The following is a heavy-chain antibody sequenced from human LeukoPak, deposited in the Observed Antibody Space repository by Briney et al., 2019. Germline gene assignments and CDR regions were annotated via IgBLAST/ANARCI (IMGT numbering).Heavy chain of an antibody. CDR3: ARDIKCSGGSCALNWFDP. Sequence: SETLSLTCTVSGGSISSHGYYWGWIRQPPGKGLEWIGTIYYSGSTYYNPSLKSRVTISVDTSKNQFSLKLSSVTAADTAVCYCARDIKCSGGSCALNWFDPWGQGTLVTVSS. D-gene: IGHD2-15*01. CDR2: IYYSGST. J-gene: IGHJ5*02. CDR1: GGSISSHGYY. V-gene: IGHV4-39*07.